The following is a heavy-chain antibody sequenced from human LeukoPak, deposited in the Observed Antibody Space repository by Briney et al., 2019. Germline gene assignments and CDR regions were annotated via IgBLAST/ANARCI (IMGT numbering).Heavy chain of an antibody. D-gene: IGHD2-21*01. J-gene: IGHJ4*02. CDR1: GYTFASHL. CDR2: IYPTSGTT. V-gene: IGHV1-46*01. Sequence: GASVKVSCKASGYTFASHLLHWVRQAPGQGLEWMGFIYPTSGTTSYAQDFQGRVTMTRDTSTSTVYMDLNSLRSEDTAVYYCARDIVEISNTRGFDFWGQGSLVTVSS. CDR3: ARDIVEISNTRGFDF.